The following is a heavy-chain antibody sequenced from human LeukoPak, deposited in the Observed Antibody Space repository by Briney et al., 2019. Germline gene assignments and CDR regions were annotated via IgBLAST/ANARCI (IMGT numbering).Heavy chain of an antibody. CDR3: ARNDTRTGPPRAFDF. D-gene: IGHD7-27*01. Sequence: SETLSLACTVSAGSLSSRSYYWDWIRQPPWKGLDWIGRTYYSESTHYSLTLKSRFTMSVATSKHTFTLNVSSVTTPHSAVLYCARNDTRTGPPRAFDFWGQGTMVTVSS. CDR2: TYYSEST. CDR1: AGSLSSRSYY. V-gene: IGHV4-39*01. J-gene: IGHJ3*01.